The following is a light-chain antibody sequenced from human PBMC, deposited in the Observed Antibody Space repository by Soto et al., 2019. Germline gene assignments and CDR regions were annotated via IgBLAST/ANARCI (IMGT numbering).Light chain of an antibody. V-gene: IGKV1-5*03. CDR1: QSISSW. CDR2: NAS. J-gene: IGKJ3*01. CDR3: RHYNSNSEFR. Sequence: IHISLTTSILPASGGNRFTITFRGSQSISSWLAWYQQKTGKAPKLMXYNASTIETGVPSRIFSGSSGAEYILTISCLQHAEDSAYYCRHYNSNSEFRFGHGTKVDIK.